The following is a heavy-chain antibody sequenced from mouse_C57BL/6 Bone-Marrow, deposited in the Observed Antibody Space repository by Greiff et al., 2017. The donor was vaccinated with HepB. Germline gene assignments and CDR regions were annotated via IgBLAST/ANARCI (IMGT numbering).Heavy chain of an antibody. V-gene: IGHV1-18*01. CDR3: ARRHYGSSYGYFDY. D-gene: IGHD1-1*01. CDR2: INPNNGGT. CDR1: GYTFTDYN. J-gene: IGHJ2*01. Sequence: VQLQQSGPELVKPGASVKIPCKASGYTFTDYNMDWVKQSHGKSLEWIGDINPNNGGTIYNQKFKGKATLTVDKSSSTAYMELRSLTSEDTAVYYCARRHYGSSYGYFDYWGQGTTLTVSS.